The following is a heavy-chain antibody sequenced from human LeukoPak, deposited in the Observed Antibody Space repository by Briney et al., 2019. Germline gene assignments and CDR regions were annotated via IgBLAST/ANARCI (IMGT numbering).Heavy chain of an antibody. CDR1: GGSISSSSYY. V-gene: IGHV4-39*01. CDR3: ARHSPVGIYYFDY. Sequence: PSETLSHTCTGSGGSISSSSYYGGWIRQPPGKGLEWIGSIYYSGSTYYNPSLKSRVTISVDTSKNQFSLKLSSVTAADTAVYYCARHSPVGIYYFDYWGQGTLVTVSS. D-gene: IGHD1-26*01. J-gene: IGHJ4*02. CDR2: IYYSGST.